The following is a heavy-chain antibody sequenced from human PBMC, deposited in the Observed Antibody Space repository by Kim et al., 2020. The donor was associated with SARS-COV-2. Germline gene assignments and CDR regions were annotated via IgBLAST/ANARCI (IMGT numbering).Heavy chain of an antibody. D-gene: IGHD2-2*01. CDR3: ARVPATASGFDY. Sequence: NHHPSLKSPVTISVNTSKNQFSLKLSSVTAADTAVYYCARVPATASGFDYWGQGTLVTVSS. V-gene: IGHV4-4*06. J-gene: IGHJ4*02.